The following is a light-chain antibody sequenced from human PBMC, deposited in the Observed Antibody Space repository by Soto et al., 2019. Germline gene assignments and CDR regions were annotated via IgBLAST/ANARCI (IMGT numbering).Light chain of an antibody. Sequence: QSALTQPASVSGSPGQSITISCTGTSSDVGSYNLVSWYQQHPGKAPKLMIYEVSKRPSGVSNRFSGSKSDNTASLTISGFQAEDEADYYCCSCAGSSTLLIFGTGTKVTV. CDR1: SSDVGSYNL. CDR3: CSCAGSSTLLI. J-gene: IGLJ1*01. CDR2: EVS. V-gene: IGLV2-23*02.